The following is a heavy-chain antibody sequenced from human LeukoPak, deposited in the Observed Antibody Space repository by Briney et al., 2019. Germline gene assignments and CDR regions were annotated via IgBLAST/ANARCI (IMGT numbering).Heavy chain of an antibody. CDR1: GGSISSSSYY. V-gene: IGHV4-39*02. CDR2: IYYSGST. CDR3: ARVSGYYGVGSYYFDS. Sequence: SETLSLTCTVSGGSISSSSYYWGWIRQPPGKGLEWIGSIYYSGSTYYNPSLKSRVAIFVDTSKKRFSLKLNSVTAADAAVYYCARVSGYYGVGSYYFDSWGQGILVSVSS. D-gene: IGHD3-10*01. J-gene: IGHJ4*02.